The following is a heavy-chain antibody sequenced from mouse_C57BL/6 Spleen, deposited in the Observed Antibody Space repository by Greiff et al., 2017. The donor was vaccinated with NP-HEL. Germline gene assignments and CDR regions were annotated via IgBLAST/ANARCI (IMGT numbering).Heavy chain of an antibody. V-gene: IGHV5-17*01. CDR3: ATNWDHDY. Sequence: VQLQQSGGGLVKPGGSLKLSCAASGFTFSDYGMHWVRQAPEKGLEWVAYISSGSSTIYYADTVKGRFTISRDNAKNTLFLQMTSLRSEDTAMYYCATNWDHDYWGQGTTLTVSS. CDR1: GFTFSDYG. D-gene: IGHD4-1*02. CDR2: ISSGSSTI. J-gene: IGHJ2*01.